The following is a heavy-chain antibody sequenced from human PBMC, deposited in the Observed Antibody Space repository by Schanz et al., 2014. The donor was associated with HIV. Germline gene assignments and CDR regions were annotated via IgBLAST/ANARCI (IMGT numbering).Heavy chain of an antibody. J-gene: IGHJ6*02. V-gene: IGHV1-46*01. CDR3: AREKVGILADYTPNGMDV. Sequence: QVQLVQSGAEVKKPGASVKVSCKASGYTFTGYYMHWVRQAPGQGLEWMGSINPISDYTSYAQKFQGGVTMTTDTSTSTVYMELTSLTSDDTAMYYCAREKVGILADYTPNGMDVWGQGTTVTVSS. D-gene: IGHD3-9*01. CDR2: INPISDYT. CDR1: GYTFTGYY.